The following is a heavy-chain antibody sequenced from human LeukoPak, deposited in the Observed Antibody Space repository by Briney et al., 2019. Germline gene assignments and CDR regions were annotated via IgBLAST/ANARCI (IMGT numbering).Heavy chain of an antibody. CDR2: IYSGGNT. V-gene: IGHV3-53*01. Sequence: GGSLRLSCAASGFTVSSNYMSWVRQAPGRGLEWVSIIYSGGNTYYVDSVKGRFTISRDNSKNTVFLQINSLRADDTAVYYCAKLYSARWGQGTLVTVSS. CDR1: GFTVSSNY. CDR3: AKLYSAR. D-gene: IGHD3-10*01. J-gene: IGHJ4*02.